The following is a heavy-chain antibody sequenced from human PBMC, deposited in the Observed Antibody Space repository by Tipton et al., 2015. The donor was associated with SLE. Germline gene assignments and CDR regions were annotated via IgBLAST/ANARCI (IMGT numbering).Heavy chain of an antibody. CDR1: GGSIRSADYS. D-gene: IGHD5-24*01. CDR2: IYHTGST. V-gene: IGHV4-30-2*05. J-gene: IGHJ3*02. Sequence: TLSLTCAVSGGSIRSADYSWSWIRQPPGKGLEWIGYIYHTGSTNYNPSLKSRVTISVDTSKNQCSLKLSTVTAADTAVYYCASTGVNYRRRAFDIWGQGTMVTVSS. CDR3: ASTGVNYRRRAFDI.